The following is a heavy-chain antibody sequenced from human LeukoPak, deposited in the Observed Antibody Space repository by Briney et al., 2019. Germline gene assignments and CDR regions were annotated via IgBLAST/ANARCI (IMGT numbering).Heavy chain of an antibody. D-gene: IGHD2-15*01. CDR1: GFTFSSYA. J-gene: IGHJ4*02. CDR2: ISYDGSNK. V-gene: IGHV3-30*04. Sequence: GRSLRLSCAASGFTFSSYAMHWVRQAPGKGLEWVAVISYDGSNKYYADSVKGRFTISRDNSKNTLCLQMNSLRAEDTAVYYCAKQLGYCSDGSCCFPYWGQGTLVTVSS. CDR3: AKQLGYCSDGSCCFPY.